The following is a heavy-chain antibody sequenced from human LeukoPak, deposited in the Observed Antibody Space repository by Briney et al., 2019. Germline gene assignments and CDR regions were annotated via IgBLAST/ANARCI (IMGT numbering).Heavy chain of an antibody. Sequence: ASVKVSCKASGYTFTSYDINWVRQATGQGLEWMGWMNPNSGNTGYAQKFQGRVTMTRNTSISTAYMELSSLRSEDTAVYYCARRTRELGYCSGGSCYHDAFDIWGHGTMVTVSS. CDR3: ARRTRELGYCSGGSCYHDAFDI. D-gene: IGHD2-15*01. J-gene: IGHJ3*02. CDR2: MNPNSGNT. V-gene: IGHV1-8*01. CDR1: GYTFTSYD.